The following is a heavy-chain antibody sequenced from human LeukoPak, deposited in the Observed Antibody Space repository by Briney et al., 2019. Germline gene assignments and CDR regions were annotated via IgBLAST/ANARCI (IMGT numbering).Heavy chain of an antibody. CDR3: ARESDVGKDFDC. CDR1: GYTFTYHY. D-gene: IGHD1-1*01. J-gene: IGHJ4*02. Sequence: ASVKVSCKASGYTFTYHYIHLVRQAPGQGLVWMGIINPSNGDTNYAQRFQGRVTMTRDTSTSTVYMELSSLDSEDTAVYYCARESDVGKDFDCWGQGTLVTVSS. CDR2: INPSNGDT. V-gene: IGHV1-46*01.